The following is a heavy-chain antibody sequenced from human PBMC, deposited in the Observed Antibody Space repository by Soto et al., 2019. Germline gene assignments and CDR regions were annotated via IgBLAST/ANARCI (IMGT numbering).Heavy chain of an antibody. D-gene: IGHD3-10*01. J-gene: IGHJ4*02. CDR3: ARRRGYYGSGSYYDY. CDR2: IYHSGST. CDR1: GGSISSSNW. V-gene: IGHV4-4*02. Sequence: SETLSLTCAVSGGSISSSNWWSWVRQPPGKGLEWIGEIYHSGSTNYNPSLKSRVTISVDKSKNQFSLKLSSVTAADPSVYYCARRRGYYGSGSYYDYWGQGTLVTVSS.